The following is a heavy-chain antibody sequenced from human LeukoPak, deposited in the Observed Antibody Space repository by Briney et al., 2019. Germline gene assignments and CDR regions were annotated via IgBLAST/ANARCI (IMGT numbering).Heavy chain of an antibody. CDR1: GFTFSSHW. V-gene: IGHV3-74*01. Sequence: GGSLRLSCAASGFTFSSHWMHWVRQAPGKGLVWVSCINSDGSSTSYADSAKGRFTISRDNAKNTLYLQVNSLRAEDTAAYYCASDTVDRALGIDYWGQGTLVTVSS. J-gene: IGHJ4*02. D-gene: IGHD5-18*01. CDR3: ASDTVDRALGIDY. CDR2: INSDGSST.